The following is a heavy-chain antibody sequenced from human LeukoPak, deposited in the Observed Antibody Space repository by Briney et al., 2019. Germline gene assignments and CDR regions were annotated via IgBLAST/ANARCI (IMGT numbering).Heavy chain of an antibody. CDR3: ARRAQYYDFWSGYKEGGWFDP. J-gene: IGHJ5*02. CDR1: GGSFSGYY. V-gene: IGHV4-34*01. Sequence: SETLSLTRAVYGGSFSGYYWSWIRQPPGKGLEWIGEINHSGSTNYNPSLKSRVTISVDTSKNQFSLKLSSVTAADTAVYYCARRAQYYDFWSGYKEGGWFDPWGQGTLVTVSS. CDR2: INHSGST. D-gene: IGHD3-3*01.